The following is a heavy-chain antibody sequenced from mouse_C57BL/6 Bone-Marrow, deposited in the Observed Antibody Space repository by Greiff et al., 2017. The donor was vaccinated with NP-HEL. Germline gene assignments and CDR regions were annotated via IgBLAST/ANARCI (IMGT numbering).Heavy chain of an antibody. J-gene: IGHJ3*01. CDR1: GYTFTDYN. CDR2: ISPNNGGT. V-gene: IGHV1-18*01. D-gene: IGHD2-13*01. CDR3: ARWCYDGDGIAY. Sequence: VQLKQSGPELVKPGASVKLPCKASGYTFTDYNMDWVKQSPGKSLEWIGDISPNNGGTIYNQKFKGKATLTVDKSSSTAYMELRSLRSEDTAVYYCARWCYDGDGIAYWGQGTLVTVSA.